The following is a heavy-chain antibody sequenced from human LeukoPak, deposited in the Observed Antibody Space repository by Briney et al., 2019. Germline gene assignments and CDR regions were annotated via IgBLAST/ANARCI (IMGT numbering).Heavy chain of an antibody. V-gene: IGHV3-20*04. J-gene: IGHJ5*02. CDR1: GFTFDDYG. CDR3: TRTYCSSTSCYTELFDP. Sequence: GGSLRLSCAASGFTFDDYGMSWVRQAPGKGLEWVSGINWNGGSTGYADSVKGRFTISRDNAKNTLYLQMNSLRAEDTAVYYCTRTYCSSTSCYTELFDPWGQGTLVTVSS. CDR2: INWNGGST. D-gene: IGHD2-2*02.